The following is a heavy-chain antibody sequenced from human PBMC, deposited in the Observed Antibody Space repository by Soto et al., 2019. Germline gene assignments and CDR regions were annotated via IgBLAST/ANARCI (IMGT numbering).Heavy chain of an antibody. CDR3: AKGAWGTVLDY. D-gene: IGHD3-16*01. V-gene: IGHV3-23*01. CDR1: GFTFGTYT. Sequence: EVQLLESGGGLVQPGGSLRLSCATSGFTFGTYTIILARQAPGKGLEWVSMISGGGDTTYYAQSVQGRFTISRDNSKNTVFLQMSSLTVEDTAVYYCAKGAWGTVLDYWGQGTLVTVSS. J-gene: IGHJ4*02. CDR2: ISGGGDTT.